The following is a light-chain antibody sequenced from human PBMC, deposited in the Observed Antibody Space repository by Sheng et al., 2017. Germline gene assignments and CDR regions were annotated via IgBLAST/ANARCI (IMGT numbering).Light chain of an antibody. Sequence: DIQMTQSPSSLSASVGDRVTITCRTSRSVDGYLNWYQQKPGKAPKSLIYGASGLHSGVSSRFSGSTSGNTFTLTISSLQPDDVATYYCQQSYSNPFTFGPGTKVEIK. CDR3: QQSYSNPFT. J-gene: IGKJ3*01. CDR2: GAS. V-gene: IGKV1-39*01. CDR1: RSVDGY.